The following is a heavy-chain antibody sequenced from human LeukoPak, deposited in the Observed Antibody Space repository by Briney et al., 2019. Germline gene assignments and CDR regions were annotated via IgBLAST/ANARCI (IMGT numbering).Heavy chain of an antibody. CDR2: ISGNGGST. D-gene: IGHD5-24*01. V-gene: IGHV3-23*01. Sequence: GGSLRLSCAASGFTFGNYAMSWVRQAPGKGLEWVSLISGNGGSTYYADSVKGRSTISRDNSKNTLYLQVSSLRAEDTAVYYCAKDQKMHGDYWGQGTLVTVSS. J-gene: IGHJ4*02. CDR1: GFTFGNYA. CDR3: AKDQKMHGDY.